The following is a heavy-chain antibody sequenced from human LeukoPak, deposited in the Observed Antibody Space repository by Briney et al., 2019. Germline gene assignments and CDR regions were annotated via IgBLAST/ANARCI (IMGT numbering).Heavy chain of an antibody. V-gene: IGHV4-59*08. Sequence: SETLSLTCTVSGGSISSYYWSWIRQPPGKGLEWIGYIYYSGSTNYNPSLKSRVTISVDTSKNQFSLKLRSVTAADTAVYYCARQPYGSGSYYFDYWGQGTLVTVSS. CDR3: ARQPYGSGSYYFDY. CDR2: IYYSGST. D-gene: IGHD3-10*01. J-gene: IGHJ4*02. CDR1: GGSISSYY.